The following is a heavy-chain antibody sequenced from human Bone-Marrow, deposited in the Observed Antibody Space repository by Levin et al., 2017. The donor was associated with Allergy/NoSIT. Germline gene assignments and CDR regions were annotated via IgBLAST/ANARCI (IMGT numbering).Heavy chain of an antibody. D-gene: IGHD5-24*01. Sequence: SETLSLTCAMSGGSFSAYRWSWVRQTPGKGLEWIGEVHHNGDTNYNPSFKSRVPISVVKSKTQFSLSLTPLTAADTGIYYCARLSDDYNYSPDHWGQGTLVTVSS. CDR3: ARLSDDYNYSPDH. CDR1: GGSFSAYR. CDR2: VHHNGDT. V-gene: IGHV4-34*01. J-gene: IGHJ4*02.